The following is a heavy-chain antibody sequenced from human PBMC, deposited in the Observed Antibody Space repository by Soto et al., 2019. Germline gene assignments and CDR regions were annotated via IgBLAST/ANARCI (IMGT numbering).Heavy chain of an antibody. J-gene: IGHJ6*02. Sequence: QVQLVQSGAEVKKPGSSVKVSCKASGGTFSSYAISWVRQAPGQGLEWMGGIIPIFGTANYAQKFQGRVTITADESTSTAYMGLSSLRSEDTAVYYCAVEGYDFWSGNYYYYGMDVWGQGTTVTVSS. CDR2: IIPIFGTA. CDR1: GGTFSSYA. V-gene: IGHV1-69*01. CDR3: AVEGYDFWSGNYYYYGMDV. D-gene: IGHD3-3*01.